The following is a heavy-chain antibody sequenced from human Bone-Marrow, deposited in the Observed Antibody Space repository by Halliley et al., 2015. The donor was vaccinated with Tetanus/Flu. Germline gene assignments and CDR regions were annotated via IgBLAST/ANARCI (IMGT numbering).Heavy chain of an antibody. V-gene: IGHV3-53*01. D-gene: IGHD6-19*01. J-gene: IGHJ6*02. CDR3: ARDVAGAVAAPENYYYYGLDV. Sequence: PGKGLEWVSIIYSGGSTYYADSVKGRFTMSRDYSKNTLYLQMDSLRVEDTAVYYCARDVAGAVAAPENYYYYGLDVWGQGP. CDR2: IYSGGST.